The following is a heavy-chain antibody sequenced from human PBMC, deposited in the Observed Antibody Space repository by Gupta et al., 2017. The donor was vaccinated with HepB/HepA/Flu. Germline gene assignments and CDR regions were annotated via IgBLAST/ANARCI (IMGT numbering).Heavy chain of an antibody. CDR2: INPGNGNT. D-gene: IGHD6-19*01. V-gene: IGHV1-3*01. CDR3: ARVIGIAMAGTPFDN. J-gene: IGHJ4*02. Sequence: QVHLLQSGAEVKKPGASVKVSCKASGYRFNSFGLHWVSQAPGQRLEGMGWINPGNGNTKNSQKFQGRITITRDTVASTVYMELSSLRSEDTAVYYCARVIGIAMAGTPFDNWGQGTLVTVSS. CDR1: GYRFNSFG.